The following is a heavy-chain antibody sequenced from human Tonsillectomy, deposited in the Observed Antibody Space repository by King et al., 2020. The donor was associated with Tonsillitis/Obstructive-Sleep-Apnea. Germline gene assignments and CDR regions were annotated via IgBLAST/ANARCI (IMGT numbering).Heavy chain of an antibody. CDR1: GFSLSTSGVG. Sequence: ITLQESGPTLVKPTQTLTLTCTFSGFSLSTSGVGVGWIRQPPGKALEWLALIYWDDDKRYSPSLNSRLTITKDTSKNQVVLTMTNMDPVDTATYYCARLQSGATDFWSEPSPWFDPWGQGTLVTVSS. J-gene: IGHJ5*02. D-gene: IGHD3-3*01. CDR3: ARLQSGATDFWSEPSPWFDP. CDR2: IYWDDDK. V-gene: IGHV2-5*02.